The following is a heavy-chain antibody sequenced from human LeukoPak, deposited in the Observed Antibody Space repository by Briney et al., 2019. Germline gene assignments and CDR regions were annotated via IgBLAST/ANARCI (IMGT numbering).Heavy chain of an antibody. CDR3: AGVSESGWYYFDY. V-gene: IGHV3-30*03. D-gene: IGHD6-19*01. CDR1: GFTFSSYA. Sequence: GGSLRLSCAASGFTFSSYAMHWVRQAPGKGLKWVAVISYDGSNKYYADSVKGRFSMSRDNSKHTLYLQMSSLRDEDTAVYYCAGVSESGWYYFDYWGQGTMVSVCS. J-gene: IGHJ4*02. CDR2: ISYDGSNK.